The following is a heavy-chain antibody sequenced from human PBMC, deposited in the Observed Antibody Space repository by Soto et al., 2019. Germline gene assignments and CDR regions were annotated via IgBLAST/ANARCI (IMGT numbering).Heavy chain of an antibody. J-gene: IGHJ4*02. V-gene: IGHV3-23*01. D-gene: IGHD4-17*01. CDR1: GFTFSSYA. CDR3: AKDKGLYGDFDY. Sequence: GGSLRLSCAASGFTFSSYAMSWVRQAPGRGLEWVSAISGSGGSTYYADSVKGRFTISRDNSKNTLYLQMNSLRAEDTAVYYCAKDKGLYGDFDYWGQGTLVTVSS. CDR2: ISGSGGST.